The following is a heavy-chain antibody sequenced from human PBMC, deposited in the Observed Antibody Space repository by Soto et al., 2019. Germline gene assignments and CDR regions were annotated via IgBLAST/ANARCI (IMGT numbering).Heavy chain of an antibody. V-gene: IGHV4-30-4*01. CDR2: IYYSGST. D-gene: IGHD5-12*01. J-gene: IGHJ4*02. CDR1: DGVISSGDYY. CDR3: ARVGRRDGSSFDY. Sequence: KLSETLFLTCTVSDGVISSGDYYWSWIRQPPGKGLEWIGYIYYSGSTYYNPSLKSRVTISVDTSKNQFSLKLSSVTAADTAVYYCARVGRRDGSSFDYWGQGTLVTVSS.